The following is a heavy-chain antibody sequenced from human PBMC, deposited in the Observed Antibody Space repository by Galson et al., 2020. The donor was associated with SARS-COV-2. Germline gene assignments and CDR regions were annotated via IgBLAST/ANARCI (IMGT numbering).Heavy chain of an antibody. CDR1: GYTLTELS. V-gene: IGHV1-24*01. J-gene: IGHJ5*02. CDR3: AAGTTVTTAGGVGR. CDR2: FDPDDGET. D-gene: IGHD4-4*01. Sequence: ASVKVSCKVSGYTLTELSMHWVRQAPGKGLEWLGGFDPDDGETIYAQEFQGRVTMTEDTSTDTAYMELSSLRSEDTAVYYCAAGTTVTTAGGVGRWGQGILVTVSS.